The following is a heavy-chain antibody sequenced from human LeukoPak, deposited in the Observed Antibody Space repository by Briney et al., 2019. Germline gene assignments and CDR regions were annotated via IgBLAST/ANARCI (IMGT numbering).Heavy chain of an antibody. CDR3: ARSSYYDSSGYSPAD. CDR2: ISGSGGST. D-gene: IGHD3-22*01. CDR1: GFTFSSYA. Sequence: GRSLRLSCAASGFTFSSYAMSWVRQAPGKGLEWVSAISGSGGSTYYADSVKGRFTISRDNSKNTLYLQMNSLRAEDTAIYYCARSSYYDSSGYSPADWGQGTLVTVSS. J-gene: IGHJ4*02. V-gene: IGHV3-23*01.